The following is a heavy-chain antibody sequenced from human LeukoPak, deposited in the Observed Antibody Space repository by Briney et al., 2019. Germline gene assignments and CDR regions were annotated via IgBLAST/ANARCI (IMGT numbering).Heavy chain of an antibody. CDR1: GYTFTSYG. J-gene: IGHJ4*02. CDR2: ISAYNGNT. CDR3: ARGFPVNTAMVYYFDY. Sequence: ASVKVSFKASGYTFTSYGISWVRQAPGQGLEWMGWISAYNGNTNYAQKLQGRVTMTTDTSTSTAYMELRSLRSDDTAVYYCARGFPVNTAMVYYFDYWGQGTLVTVSS. V-gene: IGHV1-18*01. D-gene: IGHD5-18*01.